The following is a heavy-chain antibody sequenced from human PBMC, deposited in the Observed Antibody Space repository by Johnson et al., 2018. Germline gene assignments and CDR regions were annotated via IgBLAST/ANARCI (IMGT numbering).Heavy chain of an antibody. D-gene: IGHD3-16*02. Sequence: QVQLQQWGAGLLKPSETLSLTCAVYGGSFSDHYWSWIRQAPGQGLEWIGEINHRGRTNHNPTLRSQVTISEDTAKNLFSLKLNSQTAADRALYYCARRWGSSRSDAFDIWGQGTMVTVSS. J-gene: IGHJ3*02. V-gene: IGHV4-34*01. CDR2: INHRGRT. CDR3: ARRWGSSRSDAFDI. CDR1: GGSFSDHY.